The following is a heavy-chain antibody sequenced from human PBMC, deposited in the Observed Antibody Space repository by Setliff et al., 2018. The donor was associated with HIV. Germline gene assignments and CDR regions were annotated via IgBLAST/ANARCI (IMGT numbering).Heavy chain of an antibody. D-gene: IGHD5-12*01. J-gene: IGHJ3*02. CDR2: IVYSGTT. Sequence: SETLSLTCTVSGGSIIINDYYWGWIRQSPGKGLEWIGSIVYSGTTYYNVSLESRVTISVDTSKNQFSLKLSSVTAADTAVYYCVRSGYSGHFDIWGQGTMVTVSS. V-gene: IGHV4-39*01. CDR1: GGSIIINDYY. CDR3: VRSGYSGHFDI.